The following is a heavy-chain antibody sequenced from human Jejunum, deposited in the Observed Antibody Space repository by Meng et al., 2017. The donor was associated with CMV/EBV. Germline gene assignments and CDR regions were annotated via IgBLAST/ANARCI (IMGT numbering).Heavy chain of an antibody. J-gene: IGHJ6*02. CDR3: ASYTGGGAMDV. V-gene: IGHV3-23*03. D-gene: IGHD3-10*01. Sequence: AASGFTFSNYAMSWVRQAPGKGLEWVSVIYSGGTGTEYADSVKGRFTISRDNSKNTVFLQMDSLRAEDTAVYYCASYTGGGAMDVWDQGTTVTVSS. CDR2: IYSGGTGT. CDR1: GFTFSNYA.